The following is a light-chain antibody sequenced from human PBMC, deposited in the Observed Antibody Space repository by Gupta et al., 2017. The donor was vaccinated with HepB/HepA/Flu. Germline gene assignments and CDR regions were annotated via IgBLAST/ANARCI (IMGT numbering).Light chain of an antibody. CDR2: GAS. J-gene: IGKJ1*01. V-gene: IGKV3-15*01. CDR3: QQYDNWPPWT. CDR1: QSVSRN. Sequence: EVVLTQSPATLSVSPGERATFSCRASQSVSRNLAWYQQRPGQAPRLLIYGASTRATGIPARFSGSGYGKEFTLTINSRQSEDFAVYYCQQYDNWPPWTFGQGTKVEIK.